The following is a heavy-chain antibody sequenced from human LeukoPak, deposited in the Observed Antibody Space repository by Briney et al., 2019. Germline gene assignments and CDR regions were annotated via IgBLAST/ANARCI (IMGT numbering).Heavy chain of an antibody. CDR3: AHSSTY. Sequence: ASVKVSCRASGYTFTGYYIHWVRQAPGQGLEWMGWINPNSGGTEYAQKFQGRVTMTRDASISTAYMELTRLTSDDTAVYYCAHSSTYWGQGTLVTVSS. J-gene: IGHJ4*02. CDR1: GYTFTGYY. V-gene: IGHV1-2*02. CDR2: INPNSGGT.